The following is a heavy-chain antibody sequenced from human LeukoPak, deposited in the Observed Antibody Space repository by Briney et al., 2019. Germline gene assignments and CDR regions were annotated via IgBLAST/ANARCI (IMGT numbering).Heavy chain of an antibody. CDR3: ARAYYYDSSGYDYYGMDV. V-gene: IGHV4-59*01. CDR2: IYYSGST. Sequence: SETLSLTCTVSGGSISSYYWSWIRQPPGKGLEWIGYIYYSGSTNYNPSLKSRVAISVDTSKNQFSLKLSSVTAADTAVYYCARAYYYDSSGYDYYGMDVWGQGTTVTVSS. D-gene: IGHD3-22*01. J-gene: IGHJ6*02. CDR1: GGSISSYY.